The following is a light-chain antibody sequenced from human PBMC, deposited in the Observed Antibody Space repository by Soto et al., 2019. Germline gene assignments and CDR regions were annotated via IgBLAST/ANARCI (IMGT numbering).Light chain of an antibody. Sequence: ETVMTQSPATLPVSPGERATLSCRASQSVSTKVAWYQQKPGQAPSLLIYGASTRATGIPARFSGSGSGTEFTLTISSLQSEDFAVYYCQQYSNWPPVTFGGGTKVDIK. CDR2: GAS. CDR3: QQYSNWPPVT. V-gene: IGKV3-15*01. J-gene: IGKJ4*01. CDR1: QSVSTK.